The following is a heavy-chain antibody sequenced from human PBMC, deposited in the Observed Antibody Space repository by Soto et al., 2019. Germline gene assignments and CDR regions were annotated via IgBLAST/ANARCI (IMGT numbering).Heavy chain of an antibody. D-gene: IGHD5-18*01. V-gene: IGHV3-66*04. CDR1: GSTFSRTY. J-gene: IGHJ4*02. Sequence: EVQLVEPGGGLVKPGGSLGLPGEAPGSTFSRTYMTWFGQPPGRGLEWVSVIYSGGSTYYADSVKGRFTISRDNSKNTLYLQMNSLRAEDTAVYYCARHGYNYGGGYFDYWGQGTLVTVSS. CDR3: ARHGYNYGGGYFDY. CDR2: IYSGGST.